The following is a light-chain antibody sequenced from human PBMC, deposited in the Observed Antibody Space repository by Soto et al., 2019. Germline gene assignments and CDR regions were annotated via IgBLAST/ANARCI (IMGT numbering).Light chain of an antibody. CDR1: SSNIGSNT. CDR2: SNN. Sequence: QSVLTQPPSASGTPGQRVTISCSGSSSNIGSNTVNWYQQLPGTAPKLLIYSNNQRPSGVPDRFSGSKSGTSASLAISGLQSDDESVYYCAAWDDSLNGLDVFGTGTKLTVL. CDR3: AAWDDSLNGLDV. J-gene: IGLJ1*01. V-gene: IGLV1-44*01.